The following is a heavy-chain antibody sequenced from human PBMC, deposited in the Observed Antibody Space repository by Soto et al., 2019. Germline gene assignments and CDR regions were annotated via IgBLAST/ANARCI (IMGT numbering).Heavy chain of an antibody. Sequence: EVQLVESGGGLVQPGRSLRLSCAASGFTFDDYAMHWVRQAPGKGLELVSGVSWNSGSIGYADSVKGRFTISRDNAKNSLYLQMNSLRAEDTALYYCAKGGRYCSSTSCYGAANAFDIWGQGTMVTVSS. D-gene: IGHD2-2*01. CDR1: GFTFDDYA. CDR3: AKGGRYCSSTSCYGAANAFDI. J-gene: IGHJ3*02. CDR2: VSWNSGSI. V-gene: IGHV3-9*01.